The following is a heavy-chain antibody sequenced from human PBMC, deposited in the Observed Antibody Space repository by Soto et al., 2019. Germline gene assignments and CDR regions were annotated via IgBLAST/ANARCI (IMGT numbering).Heavy chain of an antibody. CDR1: GFTFTRYS. V-gene: IGHV3-21*06. CDR3: EREPEALTSKFDY. J-gene: IGHJ4*02. Sequence: KPGGSLRLSCAASGFTFTRYSMNWVRQAPGKGLEWVSSISSTTNYIYYGDSMKGRFTISRDNAKNSLYLEMNSLRAEDTAVYYCEREPEALTSKFDYWGQGTLVTVSS. CDR2: ISSTTNYI.